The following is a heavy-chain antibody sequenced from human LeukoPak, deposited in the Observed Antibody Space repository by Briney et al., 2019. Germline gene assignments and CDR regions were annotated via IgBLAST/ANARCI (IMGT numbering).Heavy chain of an antibody. CDR1: GYTFTGYY. J-gene: IGHJ5*02. V-gene: IGHV1-8*02. Sequence: ASVKVSCKASGYTFTGYYMHWVRQAPGQGLEWMGWMNPNSGNTGYAQKFQGRVTMTRNTSISTAYMELSSLRSEDTAVYYCARGAYSNYRWFDPWGQGTLVTVSS. D-gene: IGHD4-11*01. CDR3: ARGAYSNYRWFDP. CDR2: MNPNSGNT.